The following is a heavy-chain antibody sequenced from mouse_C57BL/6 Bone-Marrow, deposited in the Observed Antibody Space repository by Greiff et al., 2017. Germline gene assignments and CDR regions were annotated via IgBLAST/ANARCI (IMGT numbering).Heavy chain of an antibody. J-gene: IGHJ1*03. Sequence: VQLQQPGAELVKPGASVKLSCKASGYTFTSYWMHWVKQRPGRGLEWIGRIHPSDSDTNYNQKFKGKATLTVDKSSSTAYMQLSSLTSEDSAVYYCAIKAFYYYGSSWYFDVWGTGTTVTVSS. CDR1: GYTFTSYW. CDR3: AIKAFYYYGSSWYFDV. D-gene: IGHD1-1*01. V-gene: IGHV1-74*01. CDR2: IHPSDSDT.